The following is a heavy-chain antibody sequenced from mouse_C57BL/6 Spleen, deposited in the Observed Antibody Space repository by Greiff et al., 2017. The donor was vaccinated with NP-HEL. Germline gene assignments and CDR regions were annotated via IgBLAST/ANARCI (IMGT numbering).Heavy chain of an antibody. CDR3: ARADYYGSSESFAY. J-gene: IGHJ3*01. CDR2: INPNNGGT. Sequence: EVQLQQSGPELVKPGASVKIPCKASGYTFTDYNMDWVKQSHGKSLEWIGDINPNNGGTIYNQKFKGKATLTVDKSSSTAYMELRSLTSEDTAVYYCARADYYGSSESFAYWGQGTLVTVSA. D-gene: IGHD1-1*01. CDR1: GYTFTDYN. V-gene: IGHV1-18*01.